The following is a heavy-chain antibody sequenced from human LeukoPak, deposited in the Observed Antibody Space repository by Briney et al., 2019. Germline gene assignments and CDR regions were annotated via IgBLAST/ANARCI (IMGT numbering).Heavy chain of an antibody. V-gene: IGHV3-23*01. CDR1: GFTFSSYA. Sequence: GGSLRLSCAASGFTFSSYAMSWVRQAPGKGLEWVSAISGSGGSTYYADSVKGRFTISRDNAKNSLYLHMNSLRAEDTAVYYCARASRSRFNLNYEYYYYMDVWGKGTTVTVSS. J-gene: IGHJ6*03. D-gene: IGHD1-7*01. CDR3: ARASRSRFNLNYEYYYYMDV. CDR2: ISGSGGST.